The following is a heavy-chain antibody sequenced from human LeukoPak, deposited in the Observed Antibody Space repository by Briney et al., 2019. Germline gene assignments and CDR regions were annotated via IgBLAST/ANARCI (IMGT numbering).Heavy chain of an antibody. CDR1: GDSINDYY. J-gene: IGHJ5*02. CDR2: IYFSGNT. D-gene: IGHD6-13*01. Sequence: PSETLSLTCTVAGDSINDYYWSWIRQPPGKGLEWIGNIYFSGNTNYNPSLKSRVTISVDTSKNQFSLNLTSVTAADTAVYYCARVKTAAGGDWFDPWGQGTLVTVSS. V-gene: IGHV4-59*01. CDR3: ARVKTAAGGDWFDP.